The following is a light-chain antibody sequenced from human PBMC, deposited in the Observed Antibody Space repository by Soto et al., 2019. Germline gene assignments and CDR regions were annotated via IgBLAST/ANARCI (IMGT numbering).Light chain of an antibody. J-gene: IGLJ2*01. Sequence: QPVLTQSPSASASPGASVTLTCTLSSGHNTYSIAWHQQQPEKGPRFLMKLKSDGSHSRGDGIPDRFSGSSSGAERYLTISRLQSEDEADYYCQTWATGIEVFGGGTKLTVL. CDR3: QTWATGIEV. CDR2: LKSDGSH. CDR1: SGHNTYS. V-gene: IGLV4-69*01.